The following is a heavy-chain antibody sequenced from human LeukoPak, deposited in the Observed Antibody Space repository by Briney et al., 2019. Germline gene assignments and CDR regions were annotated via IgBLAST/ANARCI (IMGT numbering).Heavy chain of an antibody. Sequence: SETLSLTCTVSGGSISSYYWSWIRQPPGKGLEWIGYIYYSGSTNYNPSLKSRVTISVDTSKNQFSLKLSSVTAADTAVYYCARSQLWFGELLPDNWFDPWGQGTLVTVSS. CDR1: GGSISSYY. CDR3: ARSQLWFGELLPDNWFDP. J-gene: IGHJ5*02. D-gene: IGHD3-10*01. CDR2: IYYSGST. V-gene: IGHV4-59*01.